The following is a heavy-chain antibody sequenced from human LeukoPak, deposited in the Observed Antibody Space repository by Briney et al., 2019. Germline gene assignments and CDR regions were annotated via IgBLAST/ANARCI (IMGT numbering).Heavy chain of an antibody. CDR2: IYHGGNT. J-gene: IGHJ5*01. V-gene: IGHV4-38-2*01. CDR1: DYSISSGYY. D-gene: IGHD2-15*01. Sequence: PSETLSLTCAVSDYSISSGYYWGWIRQPPGKELEWIGNIYHGGNTYYNPSLKSRVTLSVDTSKNQFSLRLTSVTAADTAVYYCARLSGIYCDRGSCFNCFDSWGQGTLVTVSS. CDR3: ARLSGIYCDRGSCFNCFDS.